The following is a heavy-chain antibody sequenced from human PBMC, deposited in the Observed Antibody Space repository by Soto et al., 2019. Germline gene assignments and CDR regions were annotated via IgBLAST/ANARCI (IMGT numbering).Heavy chain of an antibody. J-gene: IGHJ6*02. CDR1: GYVFTNYF. CDR2: INPHGGGT. D-gene: IGHD6-13*01. CDR3: AREVGSNSWSYYYGMDV. V-gene: IGHV1-46*01. Sequence: QVQLVQSGAEVKKPGASVKVSCKASGYVFTNYFMHWVRQAPGQGLEWMGIINPHGGGTSYAQKFEGRVSMTRESATSTVYMDLSSLRSEDTALYFCAREVGSNSWSYYYGMDVWGQGTSVTVSS.